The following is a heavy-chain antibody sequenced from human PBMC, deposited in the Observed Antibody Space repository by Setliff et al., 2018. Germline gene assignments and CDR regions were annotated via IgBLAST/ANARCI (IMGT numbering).Heavy chain of an antibody. D-gene: IGHD2-2*01. V-gene: IGHV1-18*01. CDR2: ISAYNGHI. Sequence: GASVKVSCKASGYTFTSYGISWVRQAPGQGLEWMGWISAYNGHIIYAQKFQGRVTMTTDTSTSTAYMEVRRLRSDDTAIYYCARAPSTVVVPATVHSFDPWGKGTLVTVSS. CDR1: GYTFTSYG. CDR3: ARAPSTVVVPATVHSFDP. J-gene: IGHJ5*02.